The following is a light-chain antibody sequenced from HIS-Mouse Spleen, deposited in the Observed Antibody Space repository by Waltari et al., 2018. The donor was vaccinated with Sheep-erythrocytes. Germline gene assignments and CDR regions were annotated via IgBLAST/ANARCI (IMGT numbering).Light chain of an antibody. CDR3: QQYNSYSWT. V-gene: IGKV1-5*03. CDR1: PSIGSW. CDR2: KAP. J-gene: IGKJ1*01. Sequence: DIXXTPSXXTXXXXXXXRVPIPGXASPSIGSWSAXXPQKPGKPXKPXIYKAPVLEXXVXXXXSGSGSGTEXTLTISSLQPDDFATYYXQQYNSYSWTFGQGTKVEIK.